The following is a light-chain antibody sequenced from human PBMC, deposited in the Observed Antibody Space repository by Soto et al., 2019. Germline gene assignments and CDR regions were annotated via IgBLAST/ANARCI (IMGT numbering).Light chain of an antibody. Sequence: QSALTQPASVSGSPGQSITISCTGTSSDVGGYNYVSWYHQHPGRAPKLMIYDVSNRPSGVSDRFSGSKSGNTASLTISGLQDDDEADYSCSSYTSTSTRVFGTGTKLTVL. CDR2: DVS. J-gene: IGLJ1*01. CDR1: SSDVGGYNY. CDR3: SSYTSTSTRV. V-gene: IGLV2-14*01.